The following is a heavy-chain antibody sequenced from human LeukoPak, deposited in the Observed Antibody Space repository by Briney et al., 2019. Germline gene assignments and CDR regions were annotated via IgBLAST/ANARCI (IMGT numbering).Heavy chain of an antibody. CDR2: IKQDGSEK. J-gene: IGHJ3*02. V-gene: IGHV3-7*01. CDR3: ASPKMDSGSYWRAFDI. CDR1: GFTFSSSW. Sequence: PGGSLRLSCAASGFTFSSSWMTWVRQAPGKGLEWVANIKQDGSEKNHVDSVKGRFTISRDNAKNSLYLQMNSLRAEDTAVYYCASPKMDSGSYWRAFDIWGHGTMVTVSS. D-gene: IGHD1-26*01.